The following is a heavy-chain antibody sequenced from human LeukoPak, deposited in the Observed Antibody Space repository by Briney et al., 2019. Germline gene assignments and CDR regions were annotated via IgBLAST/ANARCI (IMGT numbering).Heavy chain of an antibody. J-gene: IGHJ4*02. CDR1: GYSISSGYY. CDR2: IYHSGST. D-gene: IGHD3-10*01. CDR3: ARSPRHYYGSGSTDY. Sequence: SETLSLTCTVSGYSISSGYYWGWIRQPPGKGLEWIGSIYHSGSTYYNPSLKSRVTISVDTSKNQFSLKLSSVTAADTAVYYCARSPRHYYGSGSTDYWGQGTLVTVSS. V-gene: IGHV4-38-2*02.